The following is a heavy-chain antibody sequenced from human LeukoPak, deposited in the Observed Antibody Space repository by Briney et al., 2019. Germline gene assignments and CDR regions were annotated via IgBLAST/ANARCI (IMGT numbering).Heavy chain of an antibody. D-gene: IGHD6-13*01. CDR2: INSDGSST. V-gene: IGHV3-74*01. Sequence: GGSLRLSCAASGFTFSSYWMHWVRQAPGKGLVWVSRINSDGSSTSYADSVKGRFTISRDNAKNTLYLQMNSLRAEDTAVYYCVRPGMYSSSQLWGQGTLVTVSS. CDR1: GFTFSSYW. CDR3: VRPGMYSSSQL. J-gene: IGHJ4*02.